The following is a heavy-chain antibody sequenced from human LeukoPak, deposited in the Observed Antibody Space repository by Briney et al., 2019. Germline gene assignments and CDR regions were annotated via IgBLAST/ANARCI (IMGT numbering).Heavy chain of an antibody. CDR3: ARGGSRPIDY. CDR2: IKVDGSEK. D-gene: IGHD6-13*01. V-gene: IGHV3-7*01. J-gene: IGHJ4*02. Sequence: GGSLRLSCAASGFTFSSSWMSWVRQAPGKGLEWVANIKVDGSEKYYVDSVKGRFTISRDNAKNTLYLQMNSLRAEDTAVYYCARGGSRPIDYWGQGTLVTVSS. CDR1: GFTFSSSW.